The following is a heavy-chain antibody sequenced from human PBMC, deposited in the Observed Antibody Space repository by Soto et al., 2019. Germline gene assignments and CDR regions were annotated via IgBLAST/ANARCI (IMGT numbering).Heavy chain of an antibody. CDR3: AKALRFLEWLLYEY. D-gene: IGHD3-3*01. Sequence: GGSLRLSCAASGFTFSSYGMHWVRQAPGKGLEWVAVISYDGSNKYYADSVKGRFTISRDNSKNTLYLQMNSLRAEDTAVYYCAKALRFLEWLLYEYWGQGTLVTVSS. J-gene: IGHJ4*02. CDR2: ISYDGSNK. V-gene: IGHV3-30*18. CDR1: GFTFSSYG.